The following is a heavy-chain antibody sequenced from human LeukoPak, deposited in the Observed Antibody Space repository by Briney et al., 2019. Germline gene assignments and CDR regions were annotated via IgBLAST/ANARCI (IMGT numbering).Heavy chain of an antibody. Sequence: GGSLRLSCAASGFTVSSNDMSWVRQAPGKGLEWVSVIYSGGTTYYADSVKGRFTISRDNSKNTLYLQMNSLRAEDTAVYYCARVGYYYDSSGDLLDYWGQGTLVTVSS. CDR3: ARVGYYYDSSGDLLDY. CDR2: IYSGGTT. J-gene: IGHJ4*02. D-gene: IGHD3-22*01. V-gene: IGHV3-53*01. CDR1: GFTVSSND.